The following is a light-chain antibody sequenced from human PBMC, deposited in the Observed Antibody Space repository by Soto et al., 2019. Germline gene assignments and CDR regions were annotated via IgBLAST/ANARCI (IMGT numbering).Light chain of an antibody. CDR1: QSVSSY. V-gene: IGKV3-11*01. Sequence: EIVLTQSPATLSLSPGERATLSCRASQSVSSYLAWYQQKPGQAPRLLIYDASNRATAIPARFSGSGSGTDFTLTISSLEPKDFAVYYCQQRSNWPPLTFGGGTKVEIK. CDR2: DAS. J-gene: IGKJ4*01. CDR3: QQRSNWPPLT.